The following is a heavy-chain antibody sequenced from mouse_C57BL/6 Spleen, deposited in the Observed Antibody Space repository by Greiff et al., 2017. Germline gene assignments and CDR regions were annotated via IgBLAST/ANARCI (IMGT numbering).Heavy chain of an antibody. J-gene: IGHJ2*01. Sequence: VQLQQSGPELVKPGASVKISCKASGYTFTDYYMNWVKQSHGKSLEWIGDINPNNGGTSYNQKFKGKATLTVDKSSSTAYMELRSLTSEDSAVYYCARWDYYGSSYHFDYWGQGTTLTVSS. D-gene: IGHD1-1*01. CDR1: GYTFTDYY. CDR3: ARWDYYGSSYHFDY. CDR2: INPNNGGT. V-gene: IGHV1-26*01.